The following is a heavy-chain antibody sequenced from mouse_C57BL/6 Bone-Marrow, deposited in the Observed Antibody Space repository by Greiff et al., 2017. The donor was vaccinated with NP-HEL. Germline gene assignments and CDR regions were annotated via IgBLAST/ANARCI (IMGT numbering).Heavy chain of an antibody. Sequence: VQLKESVAELVRPGASVKLSCTASGFNIKNTYMHWVKQRPEQGLEWIGRIDTANGKTKYAPKFQGKATITADTSSNTAYLQLSSLTSEDTAIYYCGRSGTTVGRGFDYWGQGTTLTVSS. CDR3: GRSGTTVGRGFDY. D-gene: IGHD1-1*01. CDR2: IDTANGKT. V-gene: IGHV14-3*01. CDR1: GFNIKNTY. J-gene: IGHJ2*01.